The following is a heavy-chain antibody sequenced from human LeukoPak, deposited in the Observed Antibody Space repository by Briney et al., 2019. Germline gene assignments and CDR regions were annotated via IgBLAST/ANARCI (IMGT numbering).Heavy chain of an antibody. J-gene: IGHJ4*02. Sequence: GGSLRLSCAVSGFTFSDYAMSWVRQAPGKGLEWVSSISGSGGSTYHADSVKGRFTISRDNSKNTLSLQMNNLRAEDTALYYCAKDLSTAAKYYFDYWGQGTLVTVSS. V-gene: IGHV3-23*01. CDR1: GFTFSDYA. CDR3: AKDLSTAAKYYFDY. CDR2: ISGSGGST. D-gene: IGHD2/OR15-2a*01.